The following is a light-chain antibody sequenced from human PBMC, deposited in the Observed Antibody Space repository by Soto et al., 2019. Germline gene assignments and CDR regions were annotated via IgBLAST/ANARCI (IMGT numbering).Light chain of an antibody. CDR3: QQYVTSPEWM. V-gene: IGKV3-20*01. CDR1: QSVSSSY. CDR2: ATS. J-gene: IGKJ1*01. Sequence: EVVLTQSPGTLSLSPGERATLSCRASQSVSSSYLAWYQQKPGQAPRLLIYATSSRATGVPDRFSGSGSGTDFTLTISRLEPEDSAVYYCQQYVTSPEWMFGQGTKVDI.